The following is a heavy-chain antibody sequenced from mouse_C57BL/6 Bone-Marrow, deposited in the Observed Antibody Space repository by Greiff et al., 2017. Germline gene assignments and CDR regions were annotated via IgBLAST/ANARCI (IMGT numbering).Heavy chain of an antibody. CDR2: IHPSDSDT. J-gene: IGHJ4*01. CDR3: AIYGGTNYSNYVGDYYAMDY. Sequence: QVQLQQPGAELVKPGASVKVSCKASGYTFTSYWMHWVKQRPGQGLEWIGRIHPSDSDTNYNQKFKGKATLTVDKSSSTAYMQLSSLTSEDSAVYYCAIYGGTNYSNYVGDYYAMDYWGQGTSVTVSS. D-gene: IGHD2-5*01. V-gene: IGHV1-74*01. CDR1: GYTFTSYW.